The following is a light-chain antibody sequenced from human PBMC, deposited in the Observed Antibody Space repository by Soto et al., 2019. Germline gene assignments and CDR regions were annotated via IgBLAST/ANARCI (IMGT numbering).Light chain of an antibody. CDR3: QHYNNYAPWT. J-gene: IGKJ1*01. V-gene: IGKV1-5*01. CDR2: DAS. Sequence: DIQMTQAPFALSASVRDRVTLSCRASQSISKWLTWYQQKPGKAAKLLMYDASILGSGVPSRFSGSGAGAEFTLTVSSLQPDDFATYYCQHYNNYAPWTFGQGTKVDIK. CDR1: QSISKW.